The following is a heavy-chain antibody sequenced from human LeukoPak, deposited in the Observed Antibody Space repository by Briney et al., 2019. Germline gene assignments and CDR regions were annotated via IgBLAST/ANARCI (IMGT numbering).Heavy chain of an antibody. CDR2: IYYSGST. V-gene: IGHV4-59*01. J-gene: IGHJ6*02. Sequence: SETLSLTCIVSGGSISGYYWSWIRQPPGKGLEWIGYIYYSGSTNYNPSLKSRVTISVDTSKNQFSLKLSSVTAADTAVYYCARDGVVDTAMVTQHYYYGMDVWGQGTTVTVSS. D-gene: IGHD5-18*01. CDR1: GGSISGYY. CDR3: ARDGVVDTAMVTQHYYYGMDV.